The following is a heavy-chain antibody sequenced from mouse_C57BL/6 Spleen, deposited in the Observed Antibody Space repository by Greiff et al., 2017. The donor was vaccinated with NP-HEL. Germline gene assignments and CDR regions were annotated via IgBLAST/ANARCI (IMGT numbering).Heavy chain of an antibody. CDR2: IYPGDGDT. J-gene: IGHJ3*01. CDR3: ARASALAY. Sequence: VQLQQSGPELVKPGASVKISCKASGYAFSSSWMNWVKQRPGKGLEWIGRIYPGDGDTNYNGKFKGKATLTADKSSSTAYMQLSSLTSEDSAVYCCARASALAYWGQGTLVTVSA. V-gene: IGHV1-82*01. CDR1: GYAFSSSW.